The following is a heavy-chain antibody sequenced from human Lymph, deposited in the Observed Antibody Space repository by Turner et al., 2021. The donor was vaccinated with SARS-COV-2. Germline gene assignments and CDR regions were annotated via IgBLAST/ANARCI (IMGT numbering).Heavy chain of an antibody. CDR1: GYTFTGYY. Sequence: QVQLVQSGAEVKKPGAAVKGSCKASGYTFTGYYMHWVRQALGQGLEWMGWINPNSGGTNYAQKFQGRVTMTRDTSISTAYMELSRLRSDDTAVYYCARDVERYNDFWSGYSGGYGLDVWGQGTTVTVSS. D-gene: IGHD3-3*01. J-gene: IGHJ6*02. CDR2: INPNSGGT. V-gene: IGHV1-2*02. CDR3: ARDVERYNDFWSGYSGGYGLDV.